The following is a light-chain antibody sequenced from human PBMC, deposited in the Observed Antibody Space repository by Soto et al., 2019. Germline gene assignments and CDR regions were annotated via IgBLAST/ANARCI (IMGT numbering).Light chain of an antibody. CDR1: QSVTSN. Sequence: TQPPGTLSSSAGERATLSCGASQSVTSNYLAWYQQKPGQAPRLLIYGASTRATGIPARFSGSGSGTEFTLTISSLQSEDFAVYYCQQYNNWPTFGQGTKVDIK. J-gene: IGKJ1*01. CDR2: GAS. V-gene: IGKV3-15*01. CDR3: QQYNNWPT.